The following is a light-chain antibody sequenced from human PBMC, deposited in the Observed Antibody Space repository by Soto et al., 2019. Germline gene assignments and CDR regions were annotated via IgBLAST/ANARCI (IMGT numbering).Light chain of an antibody. CDR2: DVS. V-gene: IGLV2-11*01. J-gene: IGLJ1*01. Sequence: QSALTQPRSVSGSPGQSVTISCTGTSSDVGGYSYVSWYQQHPGKAPKLMIYDVSKRPSGVPDRFSGSKSGNTASLTISGLQAEDEADYYCCSYAGSYTSKVFGTGTKVTVL. CDR1: SSDVGGYSY. CDR3: CSYAGSYTSKV.